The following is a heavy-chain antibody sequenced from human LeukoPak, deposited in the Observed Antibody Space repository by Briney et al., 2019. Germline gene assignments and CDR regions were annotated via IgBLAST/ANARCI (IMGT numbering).Heavy chain of an antibody. D-gene: IGHD6-13*01. CDR3: AIASTYGNSWTWDNWFDP. Sequence: SQTLSLTCTVSGGSLRSSSYYWTWIRQPAGRGLEWIGRIYTSGITNNNPARKSRVIISGDTSKNQFTLKRSSVTASEQAGYFCAIASTYGNSWTWDNWFDPWGQGTLVIVSS. J-gene: IGHJ5*02. CDR2: IYTSGIT. V-gene: IGHV4-61*02. CDR1: GGSLRSSSYY.